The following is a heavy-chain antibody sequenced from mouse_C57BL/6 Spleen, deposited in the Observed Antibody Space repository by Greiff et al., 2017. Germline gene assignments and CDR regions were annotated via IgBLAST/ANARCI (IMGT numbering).Heavy chain of an antibody. J-gene: IGHJ2*01. CDR2: ISYDGSN. CDR1: GYSITSGYY. D-gene: IGHD1-1*01. Sequence: DVKLQESGPGLVKPSQSLSLTCSVTGYSITSGYYWNWIRQFPGNKLEWMSYISYDGSNNYNPSLKNRISITRDTSKNQFFLKLNSVTTEDTATYYCSRDDPDYYGSDYWGQGTTLTVSS. CDR3: SRDDPDYYGSDY. V-gene: IGHV3-6*01.